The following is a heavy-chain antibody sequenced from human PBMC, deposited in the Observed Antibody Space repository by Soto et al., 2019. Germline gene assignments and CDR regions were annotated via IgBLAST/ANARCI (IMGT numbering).Heavy chain of an antibody. CDR3: ARNREDGSGYSVRFDY. CDR2: IYHDEST. CDR1: GGSINNSHW. Sequence: QVQLQESGPGLVKPSGTLSLTCAVSGGSINNSHWWSWVRQPPGKGLEWIGEIYHDESTNYNPSLKSRAIISIDKSKNRFSLKVTSVTAADMAVYYCARNREDGSGYSVRFDYWGLGTLVTVSS. D-gene: IGHD3-22*01. V-gene: IGHV4-4*02. J-gene: IGHJ4*02.